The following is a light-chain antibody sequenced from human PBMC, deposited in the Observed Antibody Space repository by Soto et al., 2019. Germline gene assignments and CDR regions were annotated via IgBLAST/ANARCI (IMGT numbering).Light chain of an antibody. CDR1: QSFSSNY. V-gene: IGKV3-20*01. CDR2: GAS. J-gene: IGKJ2*01. CDR3: QQYANSPLT. Sequence: EIVLTQSPGTLPLSPGERATLSCRASQSFSSNYLVWYQQKPGQAPRPLISGASSRPTGIPDRFSGSGSGTDFTLTISRLEPEDFAVYYCQQYANSPLTFGQGTKLEIK.